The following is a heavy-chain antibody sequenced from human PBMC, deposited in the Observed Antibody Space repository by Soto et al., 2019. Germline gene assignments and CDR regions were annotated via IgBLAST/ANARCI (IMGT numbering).Heavy chain of an antibody. D-gene: IGHD6-6*01. J-gene: IGHJ6*02. CDR1: GFTFSSYA. CDR3: AKEYSSLQYYYYGMDV. CDR2: ISGSGGST. Sequence: GGSLRLSCAASGFTFSSYAMSWVRQAPGKGLEWVSAISGSGGSTYYADSVKGRFTISRDNSKNTLYLQMNSLRAEDTAVYYCAKEYSSLQYYYYGMDVWGQGTTVTVSS. V-gene: IGHV3-23*01.